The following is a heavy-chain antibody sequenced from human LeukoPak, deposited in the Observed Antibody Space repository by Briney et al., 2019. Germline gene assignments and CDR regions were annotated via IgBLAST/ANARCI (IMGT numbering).Heavy chain of an antibody. CDR1: GGSISSYY. Sequence: SETLSLTCTVSGGSISSYYWSWIRQPAGKGLEWIGRIYTSGSTNYNPSLKSRVTMSVDTSKNQFSLKLSSVTAADTAVYYCARSSGSYYSHYYYYYMDVWGKGTTVTVSS. D-gene: IGHD1-26*01. J-gene: IGHJ6*03. CDR2: IYTSGST. CDR3: ARSSGSYYSHYYYYYMDV. V-gene: IGHV4-4*07.